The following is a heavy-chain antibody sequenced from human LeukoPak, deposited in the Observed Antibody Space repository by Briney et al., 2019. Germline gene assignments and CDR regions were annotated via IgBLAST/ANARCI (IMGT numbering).Heavy chain of an antibody. Sequence: GGSLRLSCAASGFTVSSSFIYWVRRAPGKGLEWVSFIHRDDKTYYADSVKGRFTVSRDGSKNTLYLQMNSLRAEDTAIYYCARNGYTSSWYRNWGQGTPVTVSS. CDR3: ARNGYTSSWYRN. CDR1: GFTVSSSF. J-gene: IGHJ4*02. V-gene: IGHV3-53*01. CDR2: IHRDDKT. D-gene: IGHD6-13*01.